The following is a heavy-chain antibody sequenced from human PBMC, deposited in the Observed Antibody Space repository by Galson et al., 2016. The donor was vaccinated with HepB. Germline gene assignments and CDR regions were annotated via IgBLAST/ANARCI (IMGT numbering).Heavy chain of an antibody. J-gene: IGHJ4*02. D-gene: IGHD6-13*01. Sequence: SLRLSCAATGINLDDYAMHWVRQAPGKGLEWVSGISWNSGRIGYADSVKGRFTISRDDAKNSLYLQMNSLRDEDTALYYCSKDRAMYSSSLVDHWGQGTLVTVSS. CDR3: SKDRAMYSSSLVDH. V-gene: IGHV3-9*01. CDR1: GINLDDYA. CDR2: ISWNSGRI.